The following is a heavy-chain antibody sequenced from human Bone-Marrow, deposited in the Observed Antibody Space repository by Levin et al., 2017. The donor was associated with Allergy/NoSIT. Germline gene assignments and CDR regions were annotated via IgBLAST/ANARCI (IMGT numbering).Heavy chain of an antibody. V-gene: IGHV1-2*02. CDR3: ATHTPYPIFGVVMTHYFDH. D-gene: IGHD3-3*01. CDR2: INPHSGAT. Sequence: GGSLRLSCKASGYTFTDYYIHWLRQAPGQGPEWMGWINPHSGATHFAQKFQGRVTVTRDTSISTTYMELSTLKSDDTAVYYCATHTPYPIFGVVMTHYFDHWGQGTLVTVSS. CDR1: GYTFTDYY. J-gene: IGHJ4*02.